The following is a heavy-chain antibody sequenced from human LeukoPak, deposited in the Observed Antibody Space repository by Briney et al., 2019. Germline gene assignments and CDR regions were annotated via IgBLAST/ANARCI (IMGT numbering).Heavy chain of an antibody. CDR1: GGSISSYY. J-gene: IGHJ4*02. CDR3: ARAYSGSYFDGY. CDR2: IYYSGST. Sequence: SETLSPTCTVSGGSISSYYWSWIRQPPGKGLEWIGYIYYSGSTSYNPSLKSRVTISVDTSKKQFSLKLSSVTAADTAVYYCARAYSGSYFDGYWGQGTLVTVSS. D-gene: IGHD1-26*01. V-gene: IGHV4-59*12.